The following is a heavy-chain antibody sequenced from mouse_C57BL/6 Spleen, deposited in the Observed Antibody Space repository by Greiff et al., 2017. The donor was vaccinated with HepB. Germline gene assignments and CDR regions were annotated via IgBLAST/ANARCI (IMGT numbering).Heavy chain of an antibody. CDR1: GYPFTSYW. V-gene: IGHV1-52*01. Sequence: QVQLQQPGAELVRPGSSVKLSCKASGYPFTSYWMPWVKQRPIQGLEWIGNIDPSDSETHYNQKFKDKATLPVDKSSSTAYMQLSSLTSEDSAVYYCARRLGDGYYEFAYWGQGTLVTVSA. D-gene: IGHD2-3*01. J-gene: IGHJ3*01. CDR3: ARRLGDGYYEFAY. CDR2: IDPSDSET.